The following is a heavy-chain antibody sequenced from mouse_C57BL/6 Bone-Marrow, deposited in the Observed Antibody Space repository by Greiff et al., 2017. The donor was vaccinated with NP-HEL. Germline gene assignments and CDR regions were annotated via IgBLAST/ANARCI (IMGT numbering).Heavy chain of an antibody. CDR3: TTGTTVVADWYFDV. J-gene: IGHJ1*03. V-gene: IGHV14-4*01. D-gene: IGHD1-1*01. Sequence: EVKVVESGAELVRPGASVKLSCTASGFNIKDDYMHWVKQRPEQGLEWIGWIDPENGDTEYASKFQGKATITADTSSNTAYLQLSSLTSEDTAVYYCTTGTTVVADWYFDVWGTGTTVTVSS. CDR2: IDPENGDT. CDR1: GFNIKDDY.